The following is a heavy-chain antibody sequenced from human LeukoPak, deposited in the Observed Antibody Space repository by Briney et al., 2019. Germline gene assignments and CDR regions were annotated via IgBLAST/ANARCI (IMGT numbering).Heavy chain of an antibody. CDR1: GGSVSSYC. J-gene: IGHJ4*02. CDR2: VYYTGST. D-gene: IGHD6-6*01. Sequence: PSETLSLTCSVSGGSVSSYCWSWIRQPPGKGLEWIGYVYYTGSTNYNPSLKSRVTMFEDKSKNQFSLRLYSVTVADTAVYYCARHFAYSSSSYFDYWGQGSLVPVSS. V-gene: IGHV4-59*08. CDR3: ARHFAYSSSSYFDY.